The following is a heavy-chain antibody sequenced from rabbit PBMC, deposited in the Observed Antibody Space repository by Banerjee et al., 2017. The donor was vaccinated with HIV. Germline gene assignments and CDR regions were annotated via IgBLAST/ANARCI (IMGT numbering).Heavy chain of an antibody. J-gene: IGHJ4*01. CDR2: IYVDGRGST. D-gene: IGHD1-1*01. CDR3: ARDRPNNDGYSFDL. CDR1: GFDFSSNA. V-gene: IGHV1S45*01. Sequence: QEQLVESGGGLVTLGGSLTLTCTASGFDFSSNAMCWVRQAPGKRPEWIACIYVDGRGSTYYASWAKGRFTISKTSSTTVTLQMTSLTAADTATYFCARDRPNNDGYSFDLWGPGTLVTVS.